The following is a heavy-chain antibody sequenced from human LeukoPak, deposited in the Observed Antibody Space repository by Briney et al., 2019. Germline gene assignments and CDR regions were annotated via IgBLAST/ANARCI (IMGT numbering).Heavy chain of an antibody. CDR2: ITAIAGDT. CDR3: VSKGLQLFGELLD. CDR1: GFTFSSYA. D-gene: IGHD3-10*01. V-gene: IGHV3-23*01. Sequence: GGSLRLSCGTSGFTFSSYAMSWVRQAPGKGLEWVSLITAIAGDTYYADSVKGRFTISRDNFRNTLYLQMDSLRAEDSAIYYCVSKGLQLFGELLDWGQGTLVTVSS. J-gene: IGHJ4*02.